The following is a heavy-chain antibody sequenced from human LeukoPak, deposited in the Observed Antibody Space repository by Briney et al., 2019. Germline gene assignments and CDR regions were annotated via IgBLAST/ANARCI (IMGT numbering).Heavy chain of an antibody. CDR2: IYTSGST. Sequence: SETLSLTCTVSGGSISSGSYYWSWIRQPTGKGLEWIGRIYTSGSTNYNPSLKSRATISVDTSKNQFSLKLSSVTAADTAVYYCARVEGRWLAFDYWGQGTLVTVSS. J-gene: IGHJ4*02. V-gene: IGHV4-61*02. D-gene: IGHD5-24*01. CDR3: ARVEGRWLAFDY. CDR1: GGSISSGSYY.